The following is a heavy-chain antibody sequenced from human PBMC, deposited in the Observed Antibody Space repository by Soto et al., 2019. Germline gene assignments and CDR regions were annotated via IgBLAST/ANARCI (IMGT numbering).Heavy chain of an antibody. CDR1: GGSISSYY. D-gene: IGHD5-12*01. Sequence: SDTLSLTFTVSGGSISSYYWSWIRQPAGKGLEWILRIYTSGSTNYNPSLKSRVTMSVDTSKNQFSLKLSSVTAADTAVYYCARERRDGYNYDXWGQGTLVTVSX. J-gene: IGHJ4*02. V-gene: IGHV4-4*07. CDR2: IYTSGST. CDR3: ARERRDGYNYDX.